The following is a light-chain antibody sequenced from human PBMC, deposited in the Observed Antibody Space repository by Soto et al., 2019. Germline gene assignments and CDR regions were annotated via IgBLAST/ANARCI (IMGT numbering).Light chain of an antibody. V-gene: IGKV3-20*01. CDR2: GAS. CDR3: QQYGSSGT. Sequence: EIVLTQSPCTLSLSPGKRTTLSCRASQSVSNNYLAWYQQKPGQAPRVLIYGASNRATGIPDRFSGSGSGTDFTLTISRLEPEDFAVYYCQQYGSSGTFGQGTKVDIK. J-gene: IGKJ1*01. CDR1: QSVSNNY.